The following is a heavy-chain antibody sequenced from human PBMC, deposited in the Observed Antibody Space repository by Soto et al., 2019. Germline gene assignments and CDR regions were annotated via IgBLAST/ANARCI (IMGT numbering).Heavy chain of an antibody. CDR1: GFTFSDYG. CDR3: AKDEKGVIADYFDC. D-gene: IGHD3-10*01. Sequence: GVLRLSCATSGFTFSDYGMSWVRQAPGKGLEWVSGVSGSGDSATGDRTYYADSVKGRFTISRDNSKNTLYLQMNSLRAEDTAVYYCAKDEKGVIADYFDCWGQGTLVTVSS. V-gene: IGHV3-23*01. CDR2: VSGSGDSATGDRT. J-gene: IGHJ4*02.